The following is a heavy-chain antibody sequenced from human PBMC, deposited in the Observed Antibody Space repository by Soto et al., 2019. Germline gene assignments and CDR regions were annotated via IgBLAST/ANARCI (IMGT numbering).Heavy chain of an antibody. D-gene: IGHD3-22*01. Sequence: QVQLVQSGAEVKKPGASVKVSCKASGYTFTSYGISWVRQAPGQGLEWMGWISAYNGNTNYAQKIQGRVTMTTDTSTSTAYMELRSLRSDVTAVYYCARDQPTMIVVVTPYFDYWGQGTLVTVSS. V-gene: IGHV1-18*01. CDR1: GYTFTSYG. CDR2: ISAYNGNT. J-gene: IGHJ4*02. CDR3: ARDQPTMIVVVTPYFDY.